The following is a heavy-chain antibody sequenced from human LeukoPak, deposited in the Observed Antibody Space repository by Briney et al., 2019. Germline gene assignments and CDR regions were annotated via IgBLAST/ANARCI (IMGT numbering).Heavy chain of an antibody. CDR1: GASISSSIHY. J-gene: IGHJ4*02. CDR2: LSSSGST. Sequence: SETLSLTCTVSGASISSSIHYWGWFRQPPGKGLEWIGTLSSSGSTYYNPSLKSRVTIPVDTSKNQFSLRQSSVTAADTAVYYCVRHVTGSSHDDWGQGTLVTVSS. V-gene: IGHV4-39*01. CDR3: VRHVTGSSHDD. D-gene: IGHD1-26*01.